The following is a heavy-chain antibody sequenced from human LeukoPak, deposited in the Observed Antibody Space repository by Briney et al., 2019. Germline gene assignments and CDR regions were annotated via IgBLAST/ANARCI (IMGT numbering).Heavy chain of an antibody. Sequence: GGSLRLSCAASGFTFSSYAMSWVRQAPGKGLEWVSAISGSGGSTYYADSVKGRFTISRDSSKSTLYLQMISLRAEDTAVYYCATDLIQLWSYRALLDYWGQGTLVTASS. V-gene: IGHV3-23*01. CDR3: ATDLIQLWSYRALLDY. CDR2: ISGSGGST. CDR1: GFTFSSYA. D-gene: IGHD5-18*01. J-gene: IGHJ4*02.